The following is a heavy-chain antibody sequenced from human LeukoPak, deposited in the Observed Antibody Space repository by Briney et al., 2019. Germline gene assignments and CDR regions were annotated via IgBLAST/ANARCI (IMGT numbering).Heavy chain of an antibody. Sequence: GESLRLSCAASGFTFSSYSMNWVCQAPGKGLEWVSYISSASNTIYYADSVKGRFTISRDNAKNSLYLQMNSLRAEDTAMYYCARDGWFGDNNWFDPWGQGTLVTVSS. CDR1: GFTFSSYS. V-gene: IGHV3-48*01. CDR3: ARDGWFGDNNWFDP. J-gene: IGHJ5*02. CDR2: ISSASNTI. D-gene: IGHD3-10*01.